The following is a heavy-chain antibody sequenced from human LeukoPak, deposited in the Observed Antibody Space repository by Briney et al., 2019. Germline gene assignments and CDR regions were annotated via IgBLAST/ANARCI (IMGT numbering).Heavy chain of an antibody. D-gene: IGHD2-15*01. J-gene: IGHJ6*02. CDR1: GYSFTRYW. Sequence: GESLKISCQGSGYSFTRYWIGWVRQMPGKGLEWMGIIYPGDSDTGYSPSFQGQVTISADKSISTAYLQWSSLKASDTAMYYCARQLCSGGRCYYAMDVWGQGTTVTVSS. V-gene: IGHV5-51*01. CDR3: ARQLCSGGRCYYAMDV. CDR2: IYPGDSDT.